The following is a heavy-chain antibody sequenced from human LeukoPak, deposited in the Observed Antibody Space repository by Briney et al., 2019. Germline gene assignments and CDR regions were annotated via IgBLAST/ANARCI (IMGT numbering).Heavy chain of an antibody. CDR3: ARNNGMDV. CDR2: VNRDGSET. CDR1: GFALSSHW. J-gene: IGHJ6*02. Sequence: GGSLRLSCAASGFALSSHWMTWVRQVPGRGPEWVANVNRDGSETHYLDSVKGRFTISKDNAKNSLYLQMNSLRAEDTALYHCARNNGMDVWGQGTTVIVSS. V-gene: IGHV3-7*03.